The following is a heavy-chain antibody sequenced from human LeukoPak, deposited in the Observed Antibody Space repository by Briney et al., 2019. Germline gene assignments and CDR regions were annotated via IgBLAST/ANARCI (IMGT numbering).Heavy chain of an antibody. Sequence: ASVKVSCKASGYTFTSYDINWVRQATGQGLEWMGWISAYDGNTNYAQKLQGRVTMTTDTSTSTAYMELRSLRSDDTAVYYCARQGQRRNPWYYFDYWGQGALVTVSS. V-gene: IGHV1-18*01. CDR3: ARQGQRRNPWYYFDY. J-gene: IGHJ4*02. CDR2: ISAYDGNT. CDR1: GYTFTSYD. D-gene: IGHD1-1*01.